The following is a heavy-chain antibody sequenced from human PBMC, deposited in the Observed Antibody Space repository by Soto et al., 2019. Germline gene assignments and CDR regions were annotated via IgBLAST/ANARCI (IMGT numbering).Heavy chain of an antibody. V-gene: IGHV4-34*01. J-gene: IGHJ5*02. CDR2: INHNGST. CDR3: ARYGTRSGGRCCP. D-gene: IGHD2-15*01. Sequence: QVQLQQWGAGLLKPSETLSLTCAVSGGSFSGYYWSWIRQPPGKGLEWIGEINHNGSTNYNPSVKSRVTISVDTSKNQLSLKLSSVTAAGTAVYYWARYGTRSGGRCCPWGQGTLVTVSS. CDR1: GGSFSGYY.